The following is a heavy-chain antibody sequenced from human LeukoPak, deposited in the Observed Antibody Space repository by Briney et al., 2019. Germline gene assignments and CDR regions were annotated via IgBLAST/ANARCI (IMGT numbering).Heavy chain of an antibody. Sequence: ASVKVSCKTSGYPFTTYEINWVRQAAGQGLEWMGWVHPNTGNTAYAQRFQGRVTMTRDTSISTAYMELSSLTSNGTAVYFCARGPRNDPWGQGTLVTVSS. CDR3: ARGPRNDP. CDR1: GYPFTTYE. J-gene: IGHJ5*02. CDR2: VHPNTGNT. V-gene: IGHV1-8*01. D-gene: IGHD1-14*01.